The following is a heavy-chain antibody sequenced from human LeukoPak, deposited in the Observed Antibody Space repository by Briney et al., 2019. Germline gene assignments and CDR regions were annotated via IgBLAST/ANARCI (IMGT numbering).Heavy chain of an antibody. Sequence: ASVKVSCKASGYTFTGYYMHWVRQAPGQGLEWMGWINPNSGGTNYAQKFQGRVTMTRDTSISTAYMELSRLRSDDTAVYYCARDAQLSLYSSSPGSYYFDYWGQGTLVTVSS. CDR3: ARDAQLSLYSSSPGSYYFDY. D-gene: IGHD6-6*01. CDR1: GYTFTGYY. J-gene: IGHJ4*02. CDR2: INPNSGGT. V-gene: IGHV1-2*02.